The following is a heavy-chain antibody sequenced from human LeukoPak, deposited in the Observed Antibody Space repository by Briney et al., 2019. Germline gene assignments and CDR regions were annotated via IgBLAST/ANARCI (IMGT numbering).Heavy chain of an antibody. CDR3: AKVRTFFGSGIDF. Sequence: PGGSLRLSCAASGFTFSSYAMSWVRQAPGKGLEWVSHISGSGGSTYSADSLKGRFTISRDNSKNTLYLQMNSLRAEDTAIYYCAKVRTFFGSGIDFWGQGTLVTVSS. D-gene: IGHD3-10*01. CDR2: ISGSGGST. J-gene: IGHJ4*02. V-gene: IGHV3-23*01. CDR1: GFTFSSYA.